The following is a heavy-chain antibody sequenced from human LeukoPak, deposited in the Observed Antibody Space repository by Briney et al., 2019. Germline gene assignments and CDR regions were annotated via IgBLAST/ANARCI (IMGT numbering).Heavy chain of an antibody. V-gene: IGHV5-51*01. CDR2: IYPSDSDT. CDR3: ARRTGVAGRVDY. CDR1: GYNFTSYW. Sequence: GESLQISCKGSGYNFTSYWIGWVRQMPGKGLEWMGIIYPSDSDTRYSPSFQGQVTISADKSVSTAYLQWSSLKASDTAMYYCARRTGVAGRVDYWGQGALVTVSS. D-gene: IGHD6-19*01. J-gene: IGHJ4*02.